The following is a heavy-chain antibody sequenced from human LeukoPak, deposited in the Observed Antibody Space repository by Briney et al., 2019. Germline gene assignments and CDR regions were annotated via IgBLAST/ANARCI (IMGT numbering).Heavy chain of an antibody. CDR2: IKQDGSEK. Sequence: PGGSLTLSCAASGFTFSSYWMGWVRQAPGKGLEWVANIKQDGSEKYYVDSVKGRFTISRDNAKNSLYLQMNSQRAEDTAVYYCARERYCSSTSCEKGHDAFDIWGQGTLVTVSS. CDR1: GFTFSSYW. J-gene: IGHJ3*02. CDR3: ARERYCSSTSCEKGHDAFDI. D-gene: IGHD2-2*01. V-gene: IGHV3-7*01.